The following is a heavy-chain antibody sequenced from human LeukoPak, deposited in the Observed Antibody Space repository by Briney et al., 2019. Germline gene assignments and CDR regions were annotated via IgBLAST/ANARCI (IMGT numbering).Heavy chain of an antibody. D-gene: IGHD6-13*01. CDR2: INPNSGGT. Sequence: ASVKVSCKASGYTFTGYYMHWVRQAPGQGLEWMGWINPNSGGTNYAQKFQGRVTMTRDTSISTAYMELSSLRSEDTAVYYCAIIAAAGSFDYWGQGTLVTVSS. J-gene: IGHJ4*02. V-gene: IGHV1-2*02. CDR3: AIIAAAGSFDY. CDR1: GYTFTGYY.